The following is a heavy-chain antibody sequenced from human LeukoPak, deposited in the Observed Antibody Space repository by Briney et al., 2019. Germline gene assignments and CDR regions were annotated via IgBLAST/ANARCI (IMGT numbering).Heavy chain of an antibody. Sequence: SETLSLTCTVSGGSISSSSYYWGWIRQPPGKGLEWIGSIYYSGSTYYNPSLKSRVTISVDTSKNQFSLKLSSVTAADTAVYYCARGPHYISGFDYWGQGTLVTVSS. CDR1: GGSISSSSYY. J-gene: IGHJ4*02. D-gene: IGHD4-11*01. CDR3: ARGPHYISGFDY. V-gene: IGHV4-39*07. CDR2: IYYSGST.